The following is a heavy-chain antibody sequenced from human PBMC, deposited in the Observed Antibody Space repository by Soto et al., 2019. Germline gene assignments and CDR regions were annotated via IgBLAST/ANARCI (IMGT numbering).Heavy chain of an antibody. D-gene: IGHD3-10*01. V-gene: IGHV4-61*01. CDR2: IYYSGST. J-gene: IGHJ6*02. Sequence: SETLSLTCTVSGGSVSSGSYYWSWIRQPPGKGLEWIGYIYYSGSTNYNPSLKSRVTISVDTSKNQFSLKLSSVTAADTAVYYCARDKLGVTRYYYYGMDVWGQGTTVTVSS. CDR3: ARDKLGVTRYYYYGMDV. CDR1: GGSVSSGSYY.